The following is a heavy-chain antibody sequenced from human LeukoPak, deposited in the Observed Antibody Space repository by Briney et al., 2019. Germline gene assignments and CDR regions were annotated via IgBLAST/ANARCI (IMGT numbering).Heavy chain of an antibody. CDR2: IYTSGST. CDR1: GGSISSGSYY. CDR3: ARGSDSSSWYAIDY. Sequence: PSETLSLTCTVSGGSISSGSYYWSWIRQPAGKGLEWIGRIYTSGSTNYNPSLKSRVTISVDTSKNQFSLKLSSVTAADTAVYYCARGSDSSSWYAIDYWGQGTLVTVSS. J-gene: IGHJ4*02. V-gene: IGHV4-61*02. D-gene: IGHD6-13*01.